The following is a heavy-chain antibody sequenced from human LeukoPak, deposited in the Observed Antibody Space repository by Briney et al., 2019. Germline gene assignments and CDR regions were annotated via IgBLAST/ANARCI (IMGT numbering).Heavy chain of an antibody. D-gene: IGHD1-26*01. CDR2: IKQDGSEK. J-gene: IGHJ4*02. V-gene: IGHV3-7*01. CDR3: ARDKVVGATHFDY. Sequence: PGGSLRLSCAASGFTFSSYWMSWVRQAPGKGLEWVANIKQDGSEKYYVDSVKGRFTFSRDNAKNSLYLQMSSLRAEDTAVYYCARDKVVGATHFDYWGQGTLVTVSS. CDR1: GFTFSSYW.